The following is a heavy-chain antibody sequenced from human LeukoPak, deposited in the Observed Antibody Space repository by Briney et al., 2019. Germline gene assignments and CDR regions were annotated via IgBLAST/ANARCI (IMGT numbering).Heavy chain of an antibody. J-gene: IGHJ5*02. CDR1: GFTFASSA. D-gene: IGHD2-21*02. Sequence: SVKVSCKASGFTFASSAVQWVRQARGQRLEWIGWIVVGSANTNYAQKFQERVTITRDMSTGTAYMELSSLRSEDTAMYYCAAFDAGDCGGDCPYFSFPWGQGTLVTVSS. CDR2: IVVGSANT. CDR3: AAFDAGDCGGDCPYFSFP. V-gene: IGHV1-58*01.